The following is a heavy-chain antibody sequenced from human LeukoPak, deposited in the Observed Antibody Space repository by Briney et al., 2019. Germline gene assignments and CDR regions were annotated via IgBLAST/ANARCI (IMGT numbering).Heavy chain of an antibody. Sequence: ASVNVSCKSSGYTFTSYGISWVRQAPGQGLEGMGWISAYNGNTNYAQKLQGRVTMTTDTSTSTAYMELRSLRSDDTAVYYCARAHQDIVVVVAADNGYYYYMDVWGKGTTVTISS. CDR3: ARAHQDIVVVVAADNGYYYYMDV. J-gene: IGHJ6*03. CDR1: GYTFTSYG. D-gene: IGHD2-15*01. V-gene: IGHV1-18*01. CDR2: ISAYNGNT.